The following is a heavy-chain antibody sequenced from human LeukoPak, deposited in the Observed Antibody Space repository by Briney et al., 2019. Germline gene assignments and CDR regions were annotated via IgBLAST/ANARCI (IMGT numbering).Heavy chain of an antibody. D-gene: IGHD3-10*01. CDR3: AKPYYYGSRSYMDY. CDR2: ISSSGSTI. CDR1: GFTFSSYE. J-gene: IGHJ4*02. Sequence: PGGSLRLSCAASGFTFSSYEMNWVRQAPGKGLEWVSYISSSGSTIYYVDSVKGRFTISRDNAKSSLYLQMNSLRAEDTAVYYCAKPYYYGSRSYMDYWGQGTLVTVSS. V-gene: IGHV3-48*03.